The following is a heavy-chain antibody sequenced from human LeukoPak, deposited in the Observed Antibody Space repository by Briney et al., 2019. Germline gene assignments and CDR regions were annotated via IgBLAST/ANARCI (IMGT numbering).Heavy chain of an antibody. V-gene: IGHV3-30*03. CDR1: GFTFSSYG. CDR2: ISYDGSNK. CDR3: ARGEYYSDTSSYFDY. Sequence: PGRSLRLSCAASGFTFSSYGMNWVRQAPGKGLEWGEGISYDGSNKYYADSVKGRFTISRDNSKNTLFVQMSSLRAEDTAVYYCARGEYYSDTSSYFDYWGQGTLVTVSS. D-gene: IGHD3-22*01. J-gene: IGHJ4*02.